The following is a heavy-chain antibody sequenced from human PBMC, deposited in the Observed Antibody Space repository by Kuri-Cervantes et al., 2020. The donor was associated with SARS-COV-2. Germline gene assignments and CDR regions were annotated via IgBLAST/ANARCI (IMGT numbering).Heavy chain of an antibody. D-gene: IGHD3-22*01. CDR3: ARGRGYHDSSGYYFDS. CDR1: GGSISAETYY. CDR2: IYSSGNT. V-gene: IGHV4-61*02. Sequence: SETLSLTCTVSGGSISAETYYWSWVRQPAGKGLEWIGRIYSSGNTNYNPPLKSRVTISEDTSRNQFSLKLTSVTAADTAVYFCARGRGYHDSSGYYFDSWGQGTLVTVSS. J-gene: IGHJ4*02.